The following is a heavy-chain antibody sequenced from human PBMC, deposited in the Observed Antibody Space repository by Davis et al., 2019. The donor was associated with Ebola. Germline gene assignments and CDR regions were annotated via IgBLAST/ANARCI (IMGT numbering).Heavy chain of an antibody. J-gene: IGHJ4*02. V-gene: IGHV5-10-1*04. D-gene: IGHD6-19*01. CDR2: IDPSDSYT. CDR1: GYSFSSYW. Sequence: GESLKISCQGSGYSFSSYWISWVRQMPGKGLEWLGRIDPSDSYTNYSPSFQGQVTISADKSISTAYLQWSSLKASDTAMYYCARREQWLGAPFDYWGQGTLVTVSS. CDR3: ARREQWLGAPFDY.